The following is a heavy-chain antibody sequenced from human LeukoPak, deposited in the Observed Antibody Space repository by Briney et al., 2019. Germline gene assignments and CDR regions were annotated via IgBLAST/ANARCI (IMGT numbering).Heavy chain of an antibody. CDR1: GYTFTSYY. J-gene: IGHJ5*02. Sequence: GASVKVSCKASGYTFTSYYMHWVRQAPGQGLEWMGIINPSGGSTSYAQKFQGRVTMTRDTSKNQFSLKLSSVTAADTAVYYCASYLGGYSYGYGWFDPWGQGTLVTVSS. D-gene: IGHD5-18*01. V-gene: IGHV1-46*01. CDR2: INPSGGST. CDR3: ASYLGGYSYGYGWFDP.